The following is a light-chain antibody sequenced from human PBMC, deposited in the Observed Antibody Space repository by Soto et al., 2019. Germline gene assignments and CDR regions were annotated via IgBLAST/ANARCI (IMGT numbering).Light chain of an antibody. Sequence: EIVLTQSPGTRSLSPGERATLSCMASQSVSSSYLAWYQQKPGQAPRLLIYGASSRATGIPDRFSGSGSGTDFTLTISRLEPEDFAVYYCQQYGSSPPYTFGQGTKLEIK. CDR2: GAS. CDR3: QQYGSSPPYT. CDR1: QSVSSSY. J-gene: IGKJ2*01. V-gene: IGKV3-20*01.